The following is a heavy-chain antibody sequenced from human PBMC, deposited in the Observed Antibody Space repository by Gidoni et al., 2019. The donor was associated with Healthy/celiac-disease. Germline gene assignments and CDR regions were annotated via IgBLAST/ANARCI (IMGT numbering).Heavy chain of an antibody. CDR1: GFPVRSNY. CDR3: ARELNSYGYRHFDY. V-gene: IGHV3-66*01. D-gene: IGHD5-18*01. Sequence: EVQLVESGGGLVQPGGSLRLSCAGSGFPVRSNYMSWVRQAPGKGLEWVSVIYSGGSTYYADSVKGRFTISRDNSKNTLYLQMNSLRAEDTAVYYCARELNSYGYRHFDYWGQGTLVTVSS. J-gene: IGHJ4*02. CDR2: IYSGGST.